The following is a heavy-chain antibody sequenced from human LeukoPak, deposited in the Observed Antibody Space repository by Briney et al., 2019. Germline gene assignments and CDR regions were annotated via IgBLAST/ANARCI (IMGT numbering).Heavy chain of an antibody. Sequence: PGGSLRLSCAASGFTFSSYGMHWVRQAPGKGLEWVAVISYDGSNKYYADSVKGRFTISRDNSKNTLYLQMNSLRAEDTAVYYCARVDGSRAAFDIWGQGTMVTVSS. V-gene: IGHV3-30*03. J-gene: IGHJ3*02. CDR2: ISYDGSNK. CDR3: ARVDGSRAAFDI. CDR1: GFTFSSYG. D-gene: IGHD1-26*01.